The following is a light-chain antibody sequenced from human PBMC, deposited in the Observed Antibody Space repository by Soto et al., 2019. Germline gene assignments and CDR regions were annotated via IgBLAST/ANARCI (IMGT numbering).Light chain of an antibody. V-gene: IGLV6-57*02. CDR2: EDN. CDR3: QSYDSSNVV. J-gene: IGLJ2*01. Sequence: NFMLTQPHSVSESPGKTVTISCTGSSGSIASNYVQWYQQRPGSAPTTVIYEDNQRPSGVPDRFSGSIDSSSNSASLTISGLKTADEADYYCQSYDSSNVVFGGGTKVTVL. CDR1: SGSIASNY.